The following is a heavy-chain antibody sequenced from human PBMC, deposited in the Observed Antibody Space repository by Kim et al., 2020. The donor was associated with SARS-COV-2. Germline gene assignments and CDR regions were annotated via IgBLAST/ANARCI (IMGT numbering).Heavy chain of an antibody. Sequence: SVKVSCKASGGTFSSYAISWVRQAPGQGLEWMGGIIPIFGTANYAQKFQGRVTITADESTSTAYMELSSLRSEDTAVYYCARQYSSRHKSDYWGQGTLVTVSS. CDR3: ARQYSSRHKSDY. J-gene: IGHJ4*02. CDR1: GGTFSSYA. V-gene: IGHV1-69*13. CDR2: IIPIFGTA. D-gene: IGHD6-13*01.